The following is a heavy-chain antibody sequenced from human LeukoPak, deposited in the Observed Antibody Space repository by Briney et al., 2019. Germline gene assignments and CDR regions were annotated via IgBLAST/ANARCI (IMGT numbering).Heavy chain of an antibody. CDR3: ARLWSGAPFDY. V-gene: IGHV4-59*08. CDR1: GGSISGYY. D-gene: IGHD1-26*01. J-gene: IGHJ4*02. CDR2: IYYSGST. Sequence: PSETLSLTCTVSGGSISGYYWSWIRQPPGKGLEWIGYIYYSGSTNYNPSLKSRISISVDTSKNQFSLRLSFATAADTAVYYCARLWSGAPFDYWGQGALVTVSS.